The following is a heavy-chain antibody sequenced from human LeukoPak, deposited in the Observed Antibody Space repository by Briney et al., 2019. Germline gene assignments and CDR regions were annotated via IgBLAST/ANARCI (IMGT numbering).Heavy chain of an antibody. V-gene: IGHV4-39*01. CDR1: GGSISSSSYY. D-gene: IGHD3-10*01. J-gene: IGHJ4*02. Sequence: SETLSLTCTVPGGSISSSSYYWGWIRQPPGKGLEWIGSIYYSGSTYYNPSLKSRVTISVDTSKNQFSLKLSSVTAADTAVYYCARPSEPRDYYGSGSYTYWGQGTLVTVSS. CDR3: ARPSEPRDYYGSGSYTY. CDR2: IYYSGST.